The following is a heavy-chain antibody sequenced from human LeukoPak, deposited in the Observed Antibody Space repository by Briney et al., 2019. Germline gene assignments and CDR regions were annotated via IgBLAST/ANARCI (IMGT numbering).Heavy chain of an antibody. Sequence: GASVKVSCKASGYTFTSYYMHWVRQAPGQGLEWKGIINPSGGSTSYAQKFQGRVTMTRDTSTSTVYMELSSLRSEDTAVYYCAREEPSYSETYGEDYWGQGTLVTVSS. V-gene: IGHV1-46*01. CDR3: AREEPSYSETYGEDY. D-gene: IGHD3-10*01. CDR1: GYTFTSYY. J-gene: IGHJ4*02. CDR2: INPSGGST.